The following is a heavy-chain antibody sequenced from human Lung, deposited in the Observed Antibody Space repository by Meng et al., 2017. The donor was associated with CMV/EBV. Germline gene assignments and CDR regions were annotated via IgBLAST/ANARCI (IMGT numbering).Heavy chain of an antibody. J-gene: IGHJ4*02. CDR3: ARAWWHYDDSSGYYPTQAYHFYY. D-gene: IGHD3-22*01. V-gene: IGHV4-59*12. CDR1: GGSISSYY. Sequence: SETLSLTCTVSGGSISSYYWSWIRQPPGKGLEWIGYIYYSGSTNYNPSLKSRVTISVDTSKNQFSLKLSSVTAADTAVYYCARAWWHYDDSSGYYPTQAYHFYYWGQGXLVTVSS. CDR2: IYYSGST.